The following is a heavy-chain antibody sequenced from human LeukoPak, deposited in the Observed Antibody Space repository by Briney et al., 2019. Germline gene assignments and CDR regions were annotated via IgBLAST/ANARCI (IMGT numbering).Heavy chain of an antibody. D-gene: IGHD3-3*01. J-gene: IGHJ4*02. CDR1: GGSISSYY. CDR3: ARGYFWSGINIDY. V-gene: IGHV4-59*01. Sequence: PSETLSLTCTVSGGSISSYYWSWIRQPPGKGLEWIGYIYYSGSTSYNPSLKSRVTISVDTSKNQFSLKLSSETAADTAVYYCARGYFWSGINIDYWGQGTLVTVSS. CDR2: IYYSGST.